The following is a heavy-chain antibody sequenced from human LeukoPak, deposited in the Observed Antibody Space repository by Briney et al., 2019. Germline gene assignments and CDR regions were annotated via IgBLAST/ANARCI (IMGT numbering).Heavy chain of an antibody. CDR3: AKKLVAGRGRLDF. D-gene: IGHD2-15*01. CDR2: VSVCAASS. CDR1: GFTFSNYS. J-gene: IGHJ4*02. V-gene: IGHV3-23*01. Sequence: GGSLTLSCAASGFTFSNYSTRGVRRAPRQGVEGVSAVSVCAASSYYVHSVKGRFIITRDASRNTLSLNLTLFVLRDPGLYYCAKKLVAGRGRLDFWGEGTLVTVSS.